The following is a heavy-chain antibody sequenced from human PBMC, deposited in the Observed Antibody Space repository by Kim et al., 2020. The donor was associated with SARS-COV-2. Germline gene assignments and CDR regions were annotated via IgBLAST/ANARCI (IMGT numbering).Heavy chain of an antibody. CDR1: GGSISSYY. D-gene: IGHD3-22*01. CDR3: ARHSTYYYDSSGYHPIDY. Sequence: SETLSLTCTVSGGSISSYYWSWIRQPPGKGLEWIGYIYYSGSTNYNPSLKSRVTISVDTSKNKFSLKLSSVTAADTAVYYCARHSTYYYDSSGYHPIDYWGQGTLVTVSS. CDR2: IYYSGST. J-gene: IGHJ4*02. V-gene: IGHV4-59*08.